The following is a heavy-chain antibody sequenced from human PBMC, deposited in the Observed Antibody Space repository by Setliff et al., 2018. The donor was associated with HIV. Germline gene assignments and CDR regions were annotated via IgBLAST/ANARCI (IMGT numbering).Heavy chain of an antibody. J-gene: IGHJ1*01. CDR3: ATDPGYSSTWYSESFQH. Sequence: ASVKVSCKISGYTLTELSIHWVRQAPGKGLEWMANFGPEDGETFYAQKFQGRLTMTEDTSTDTAYMELSSLRSDDTAMYYCATDPGYSSTWYSESFQHWGQGTGVTVS. CDR2: FGPEDGET. CDR1: GYTLTELS. D-gene: IGHD6-13*01. V-gene: IGHV1-24*01.